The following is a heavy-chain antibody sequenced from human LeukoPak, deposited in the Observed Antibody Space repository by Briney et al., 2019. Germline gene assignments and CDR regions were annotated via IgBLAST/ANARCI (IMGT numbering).Heavy chain of an antibody. J-gene: IGHJ5*02. V-gene: IGHV4-39*01. CDR3: ARPLNRYSSALPRARYNWFDP. D-gene: IGHD6-19*01. Sequence: SETLSLTCTVSGGSISSSSYYWGWIRQPPGKGLEWIVSIYYSGSTYYNPSLKSRVTISVDTSKNQFSLKLSSVTAADTAVYYCARPLNRYSSALPRARYNWFDPWGQGTLVTVSS. CDR2: IYYSGST. CDR1: GGSISSSSYY.